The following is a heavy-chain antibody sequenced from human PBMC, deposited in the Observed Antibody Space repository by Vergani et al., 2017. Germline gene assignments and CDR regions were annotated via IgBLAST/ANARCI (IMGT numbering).Heavy chain of an antibody. CDR3: ARVEGTSSSTRYYYYYYMDV. Sequence: QVQLVESGGGLVKPGGSLRLSCAASGFSFSDHYMTWIRQAPGKGLEWVSYISNSGNTIEYADSVKGRFSISRDNAKSSLFLQMDSLRAEDTAVYYCARVEGTSSSTRYYYYYYMDVWGKGTTVTVSS. J-gene: IGHJ6*03. D-gene: IGHD6-6*01. CDR1: GFSFSDHY. V-gene: IGHV3-11*01. CDR2: ISNSGNTI.